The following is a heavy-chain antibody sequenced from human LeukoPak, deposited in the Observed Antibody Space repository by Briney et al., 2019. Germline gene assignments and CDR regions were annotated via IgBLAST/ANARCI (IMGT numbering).Heavy chain of an antibody. D-gene: IGHD3-10*01. CDR2: IIPIFGTA. J-gene: IGHJ5*02. Sequence: SVKDSCKASGGTFSSYAISWVRQAPGQGLEWMGGIIPIFGTANYAQKFQGRVTITADESTSTAYMELSSLRSEDTAVYYCAQEGHYGSGSYYKEWFDPWGQGTLVTVSS. V-gene: IGHV1-69*13. CDR1: GGTFSSYA. CDR3: AQEGHYGSGSYYKEWFDP.